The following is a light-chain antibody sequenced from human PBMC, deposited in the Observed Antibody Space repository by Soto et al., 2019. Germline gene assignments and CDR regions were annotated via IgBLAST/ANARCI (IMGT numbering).Light chain of an antibody. CDR1: QSVSSN. CDR2: GAS. Sequence: EIVMTQSPATLSVSPGERVTLSCRASQSVSSNLAWHQQKPGQSPRLLIYGASTRATGIPARFSGSGSGTEFTLTISSLQSEDFAVYYCQQYINLWTFGQGTKV. V-gene: IGKV3-15*01. CDR3: QQYINLWT. J-gene: IGKJ1*01.